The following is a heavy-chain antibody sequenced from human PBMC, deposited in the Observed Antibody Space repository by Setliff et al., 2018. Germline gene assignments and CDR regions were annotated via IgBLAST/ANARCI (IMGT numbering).Heavy chain of an antibody. V-gene: IGHV3-23*01. CDR2: ISGSGGNT. Sequence: GGSLRLSCAASGFTFRSYWMTWIRQAPGKGLEWVSTISGSGGNTYYADSVQGRFTISRDSFKNTVTLQMNSLRGEDTALYYCVKTGIGYDYFDHCGQGTLVTVSS. D-gene: IGHD5-12*01. J-gene: IGHJ4*02. CDR1: GFTFRSYW. CDR3: VKTGIGYDYFDH.